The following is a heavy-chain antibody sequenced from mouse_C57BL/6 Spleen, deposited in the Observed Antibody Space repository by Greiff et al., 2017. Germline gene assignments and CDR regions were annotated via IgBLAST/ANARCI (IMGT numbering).Heavy chain of an antibody. CDR3: AREGYDYDDGYFDY. V-gene: IGHV1-55*01. Sequence: VQLQQPGAELVKPGASVKMSCKASGYTFTSYWITWVKQRPGQGLEWIGDIYPGSGSTNYNEKFKSKATLTVDTSSSTAYMQLSSLTSEDSAVYYCAREGYDYDDGYFDYWGQGTTLTVSS. CDR1: GYTFTSYW. CDR2: IYPGSGST. J-gene: IGHJ2*01. D-gene: IGHD2-4*01.